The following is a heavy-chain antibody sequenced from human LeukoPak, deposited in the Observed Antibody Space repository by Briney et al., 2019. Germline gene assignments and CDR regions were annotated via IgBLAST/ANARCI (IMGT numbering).Heavy chain of an antibody. V-gene: IGHV3-74*01. Sequence: GSLRLSCAASGFSFSSSWMHWVRQTPGKGLVWVSRINSDGSSTIYADSVKGRFNISRDNAKNTLYLQMNSLRGEDTALYYCARDPPEYCTITSRYDHWGQGTMVTVSS. CDR2: INSDGSST. CDR3: ARDPPEYCTITSRYDH. CDR1: GFSFSSSW. D-gene: IGHD2-2*01. J-gene: IGHJ4*02.